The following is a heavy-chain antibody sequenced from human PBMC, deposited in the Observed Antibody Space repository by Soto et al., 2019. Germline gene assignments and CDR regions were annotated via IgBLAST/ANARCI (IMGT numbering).Heavy chain of an antibody. CDR3: ARGGDSSGYYYSNYYYYGMDV. V-gene: IGHV1-69*01. CDR2: IIPIFGTA. Sequence: QVQLVQSGAEVKKPGSSVKVSCKASGGTFSSYAISWVRQAPGQGLEWMGGIIPIFGTANYAQKFQGRVTITADESTSTAYMELSSLRSEDTAVYYCARGGDSSGYYYSNYYYYGMDVWGQGTTVTVSS. D-gene: IGHD3-22*01. CDR1: GGTFSSYA. J-gene: IGHJ6*02.